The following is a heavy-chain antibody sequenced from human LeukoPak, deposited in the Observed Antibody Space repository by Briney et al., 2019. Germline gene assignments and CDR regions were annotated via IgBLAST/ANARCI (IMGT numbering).Heavy chain of an antibody. CDR2: IKSKADGETI. V-gene: IGHV3-15*07. CDR3: STLTSRGLSDS. D-gene: IGHD1-20*01. J-gene: IGHJ4*02. CDR1: GFTFSSYA. Sequence: GGSLRLSCAASGFTFSSYAMHWVRQAPGKGLEWVGRIKSKADGETIDYAAPVKGRFTFSRDDSKNMLYLQMNSLKSEDTAVYYCSTLTSRGLSDSWGQGTLVTVSS.